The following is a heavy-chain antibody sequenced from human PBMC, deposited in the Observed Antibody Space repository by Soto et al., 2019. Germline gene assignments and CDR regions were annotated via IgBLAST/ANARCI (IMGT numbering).Heavy chain of an antibody. CDR2: IRSCSQ. CDR1: GFTFCSYS. CDR3: ARGWLLKPVLLFQY. Sequence: PGGSLRLPCAPSGFTFCSYSMNWVPQARGRGEVWVSSIRSCSQFYADSVKGRFTFSRDNSKYTLYLQMNSLRAEDTAVSYCARGWLLKPVLLFQYRGPGTLLNVSS. V-gene: IGHV3-21*01. J-gene: IGHJ4*02. D-gene: IGHD6-6*01.